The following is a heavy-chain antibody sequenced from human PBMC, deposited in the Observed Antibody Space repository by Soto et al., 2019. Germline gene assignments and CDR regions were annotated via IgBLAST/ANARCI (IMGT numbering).Heavy chain of an antibody. V-gene: IGHV1-58*02. Sequence: ASVKVSCKASGFTFTSSAMQWVRQARGQRLEWIGWIVVGSGNTNYAQKFQERVTITRDMSTSTAYMELSSLRSEDTAVYYCAAFSPGYSSRGGAFDIWGQGTMVTVSS. CDR1: GFTFTSSA. J-gene: IGHJ3*02. CDR2: IVVGSGNT. CDR3: AAFSPGYSSRGGAFDI. D-gene: IGHD6-13*01.